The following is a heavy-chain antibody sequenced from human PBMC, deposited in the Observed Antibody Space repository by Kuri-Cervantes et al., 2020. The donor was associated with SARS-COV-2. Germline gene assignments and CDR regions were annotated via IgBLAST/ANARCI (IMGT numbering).Heavy chain of an antibody. J-gene: IGHJ4*02. CDR1: GYNFTSYW. D-gene: IGHD3-10*01. Sequence: GESLKFSCKCYGYNFTSYWISCVRQMSGKGLEWMGRIDPSDSYTNYSPFFQGHVTISADKSISTAYLQWSSLKASDTAMYYCASNYYGSGKWVQGTLVTVSS. CDR3: ASNYYGSGK. CDR2: IDPSDSYT. V-gene: IGHV5-10-1*01.